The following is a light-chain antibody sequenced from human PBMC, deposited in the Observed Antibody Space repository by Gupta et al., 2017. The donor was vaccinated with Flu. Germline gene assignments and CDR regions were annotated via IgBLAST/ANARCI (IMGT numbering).Light chain of an antibody. CDR2: EVS. V-gene: IGLV2-14*01. J-gene: IGLJ1*01. CDR1: SSDVGGYDY. CDR3: SSYTSSSSYV. Sequence: QSALTQPASVSGSPGQSITISCTGTSSDVGGYDYVSWYQQHPGKAPKVMIYEVSNRPSGISTRFSGSKSANTASLTISGLQAEDEADDYCSSYTSSSSYVFGTGTKVTVL.